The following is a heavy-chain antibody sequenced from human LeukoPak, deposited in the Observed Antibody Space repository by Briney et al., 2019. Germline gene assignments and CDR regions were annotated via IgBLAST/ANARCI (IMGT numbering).Heavy chain of an antibody. CDR3: ARDHNYDSSGYFLYY. CDR2: INHSGNT. CDR1: GGPFSGYY. V-gene: IGHV4-34*01. D-gene: IGHD3-22*01. J-gene: IGHJ4*02. Sequence: PSETLSLTCAVYGGPFSGYYWNWIRQPPGKGLEWIGEINHSGNTNYNPSLKSRVTMSVDTSKNQFSLRLSSVTAADTAVYYCARDHNYDSSGYFLYYWGQGTLVTVSS.